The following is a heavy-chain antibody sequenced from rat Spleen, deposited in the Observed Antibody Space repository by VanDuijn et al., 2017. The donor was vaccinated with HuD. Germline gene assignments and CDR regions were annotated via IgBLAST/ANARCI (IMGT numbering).Heavy chain of an antibody. D-gene: IGHD1-9*01. CDR1: GFTFSDYY. CDR2: ISYDGSST. J-gene: IGHJ2*01. CDR3: ARHRGYYGYTYPFDY. Sequence: EVQLVESDGGLVQPGRSLKLSCAASGFTFSDYYMAWVRQAPTKGLEWVATISYDGSSTYYRDSVKGRFTISRDNAKSTLYLQMDSLRSEDTATYYCARHRGYYGYTYPFDYWGQGVMVTVSS. V-gene: IGHV5-29*01.